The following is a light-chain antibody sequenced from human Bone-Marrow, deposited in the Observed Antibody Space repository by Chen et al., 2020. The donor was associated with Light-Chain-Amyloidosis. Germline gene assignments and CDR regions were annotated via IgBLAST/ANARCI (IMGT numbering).Light chain of an antibody. V-gene: IGLV3-21*02. CDR2: DDS. CDR3: QVWDRSSDHPV. J-gene: IGLJ3*02. Sequence: SYVLTQPSSVSVAPGQTATIACGGNNIGSTSVHWYQQTPGQAPLLVVYDDSDRPSGIPERLSGSNSGNTATLTISRVEGGDEADYYCQVWDRSSDHPVFGGGTKLTVL. CDR1: NIGSTS.